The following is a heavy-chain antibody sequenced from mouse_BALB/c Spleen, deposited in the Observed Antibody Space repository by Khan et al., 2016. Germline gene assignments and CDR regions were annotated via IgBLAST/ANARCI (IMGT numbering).Heavy chain of an antibody. Sequence: VQLKESGAELVRSGASVRLSCTASGFNIKDYYIHWVKQRPEQGLEWIGWIDPENGATEYAPQFQGKATMTADTSSNTAYLQLSRLTSEDTAVYYCNAIYYGNYIYFDYWGQGTTLTVSS. J-gene: IGHJ2*01. D-gene: IGHD2-1*01. V-gene: IGHV14-4*02. CDR3: NAIYYGNYIYFDY. CDR2: IDPENGAT. CDR1: GFNIKDYY.